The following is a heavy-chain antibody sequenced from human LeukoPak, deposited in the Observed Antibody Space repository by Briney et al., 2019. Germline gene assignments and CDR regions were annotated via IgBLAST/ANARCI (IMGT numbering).Heavy chain of an antibody. CDR3: AKDLFCSGGSCYSGDYYYYYGMDV. V-gene: IGHV3-30*04. J-gene: IGHJ6*02. Sequence: PGGSLRLSCAASGFTFSSYAMHWVRQAPGKGLEWVAVISYDGSNKYYADSVKGRFTISRDNSKNTLYLQMNSLRAEDTAVYYCAKDLFCSGGSCYSGDYYYYYGMDVWGQGTTVTVSS. CDR1: GFTFSSYA. CDR2: ISYDGSNK. D-gene: IGHD2-15*01.